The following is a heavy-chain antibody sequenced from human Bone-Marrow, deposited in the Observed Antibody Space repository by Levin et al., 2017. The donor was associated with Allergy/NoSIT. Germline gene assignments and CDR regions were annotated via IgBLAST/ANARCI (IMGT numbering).Heavy chain of an antibody. V-gene: IGHV3-30*18. Sequence: GESLKISCAASGFTFSSYGMHWVRQAPGKGLEWVAVISYDGSNKYYADSVKGRFTISRDNSKNTLYLQMNSLRAEDTAVYYCAKDHFPFITQTQDYYGMDVWGQGTTVTVSS. D-gene: IGHD3-22*01. CDR3: AKDHFPFITQTQDYYGMDV. J-gene: IGHJ6*02. CDR2: ISYDGSNK. CDR1: GFTFSSYG.